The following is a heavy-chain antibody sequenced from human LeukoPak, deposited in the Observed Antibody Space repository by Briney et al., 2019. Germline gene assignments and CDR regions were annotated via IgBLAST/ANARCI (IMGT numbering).Heavy chain of an antibody. Sequence: PGGSLRLSCAASGFTFSSYAMHWVRQAPGKGLEWVAVISYDGSNKYYADSVKGRFTISRDNSKNTLYLQMNSLRAEDTAVYYCARGMGYYFDYWGRGTLVTVSS. CDR2: ISYDGSNK. J-gene: IGHJ4*02. D-gene: IGHD3-16*01. CDR1: GFTFSSYA. V-gene: IGHV3-30-3*01. CDR3: ARGMGYYFDY.